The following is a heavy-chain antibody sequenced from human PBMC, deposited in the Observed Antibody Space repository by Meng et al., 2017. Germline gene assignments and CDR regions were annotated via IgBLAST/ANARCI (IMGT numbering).Heavy chain of an antibody. CDR3: ASPPRDYYDFSYFDY. D-gene: IGHD3-3*01. CDR1: GYTFTSYY. Sequence: ASVKVSCKASGYTFTSYYMHWVRQAPGQGLEWMGIINPSGGSTSYAQKFQGRVTMTRDTSTSTVYMELSSLRSEDTAVYYCASPPRDYYDFSYFDYWGQGTLVTVSS. CDR2: INPSGGST. J-gene: IGHJ4*02. V-gene: IGHV1-46*01.